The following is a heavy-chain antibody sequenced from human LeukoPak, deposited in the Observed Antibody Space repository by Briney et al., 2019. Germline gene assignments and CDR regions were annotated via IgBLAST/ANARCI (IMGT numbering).Heavy chain of an antibody. CDR3: ARGKIMFVGYYDSSVSLDY. CDR2: MNPNSGNT. V-gene: IGHV1-8*01. CDR1: GYTFTSYD. J-gene: IGHJ4*02. D-gene: IGHD3-22*01. Sequence: ASVRVSCKASGYTFTSYDINWVRQATGQGLEWMGWMNPNSGNTGYAQKFQGGVTMTRNTSISTAYMELSSLRSEDTAVHYCARGKIMFVGYYDSSVSLDYWGQGTLVAVSS.